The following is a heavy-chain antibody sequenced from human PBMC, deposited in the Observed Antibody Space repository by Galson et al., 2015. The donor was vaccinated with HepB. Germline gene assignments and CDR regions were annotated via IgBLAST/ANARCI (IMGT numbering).Heavy chain of an antibody. CDR3: ARDPVVDMVADNGGYYGMDV. D-gene: IGHD5-12*01. Sequence: SLRLSCAASGFTFSSYSMNWVRQAPGKGLEWVSSISSSSSYIYYADSVKGRFTISRDNAKNSLYLQMNSLRAEDTAVYYCARDPVVDMVADNGGYYGMDVWGQGTTVTVSS. J-gene: IGHJ6*02. CDR1: GFTFSSYS. V-gene: IGHV3-21*01. CDR2: ISSSSSYI.